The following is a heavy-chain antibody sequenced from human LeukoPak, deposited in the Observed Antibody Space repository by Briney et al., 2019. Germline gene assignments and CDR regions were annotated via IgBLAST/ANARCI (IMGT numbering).Heavy chain of an antibody. Sequence: GGSLRLSCEASGFTFSAYAMTWVRQAPGKGLEWVSSIGSDNKPHYSESVKGRFAISRDNSKNTLYLQMNSLRAEDTALYYCAKLLWFGELFPFDYWGQGTLVTVSS. CDR2: IGSDNKP. D-gene: IGHD3-10*01. CDR1: GFTFSAYA. V-gene: IGHV3-23*05. J-gene: IGHJ4*02. CDR3: AKLLWFGELFPFDY.